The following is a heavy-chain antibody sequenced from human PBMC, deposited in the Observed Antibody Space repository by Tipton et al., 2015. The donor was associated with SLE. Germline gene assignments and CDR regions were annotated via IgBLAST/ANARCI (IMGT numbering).Heavy chain of an antibody. Sequence: TLSLTCAVYGGSFSGYYWSWIRQPPGKGLEWIGEINHSGSTNYNPSLKSRVTISVDTSKNQFSLKLSSVTAADTAVYYCARGKIGSPSNWFDPWGQGTLVTVSS. D-gene: IGHD2-15*01. CDR3: ARGKIGSPSNWFDP. V-gene: IGHV4-34*01. CDR2: INHSGST. J-gene: IGHJ5*02. CDR1: GGSFSGYY.